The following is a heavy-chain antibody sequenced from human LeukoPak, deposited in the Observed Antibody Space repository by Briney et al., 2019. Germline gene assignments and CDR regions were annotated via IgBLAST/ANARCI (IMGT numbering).Heavy chain of an antibody. J-gene: IGHJ1*01. CDR3: ARVLPRTLKPMTTVVTPSYYFQH. D-gene: IGHD4-23*01. Sequence: ASETLSLTCAVSGGSISSSNWWSWVRQPPGKGLEWIGEIYHSGSTNYNPSLKSRVTISVDKSKNRFSLKLSSVTAADTAVYYCARVLPRTLKPMTTVVTPSYYFQHWGQGTLVTVSS. V-gene: IGHV4-4*02. CDR2: IYHSGST. CDR1: GGSISSSNW.